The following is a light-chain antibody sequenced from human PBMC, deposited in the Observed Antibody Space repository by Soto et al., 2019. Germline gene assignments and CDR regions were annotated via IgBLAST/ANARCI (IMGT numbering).Light chain of an antibody. CDR3: SSYTSSATLI. V-gene: IGLV2-14*01. CDR2: EVS. CDR1: SSGIGVYHY. Sequence: QSVLAQPASVSGSPGQSITISCTGTSSGIGVYHYVSWFQQHPGKAPKLIIYEVSYRPSGISNRFSGSQSGNTASLTISGLPAEDEADYYCSSYTSSATLIFGGGTKVTVL. J-gene: IGLJ2*01.